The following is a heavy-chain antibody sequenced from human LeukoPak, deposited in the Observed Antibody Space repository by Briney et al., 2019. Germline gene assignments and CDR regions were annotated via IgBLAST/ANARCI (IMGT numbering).Heavy chain of an antibody. CDR1: GFTFSSYW. CDR3: ARDLPYYDSSGYYSY. CDR2: IKQDGSEK. Sequence: GGSLRLFCAASGFTFSSYWMSWVRQAPGKGLEWVANIKQDGSEKYYVDSVKGRFTISRDNAKNSLYLQMNSLRAEDTAVYYCARDLPYYDSSGYYSYWGQGTLVTVSS. D-gene: IGHD3-22*01. J-gene: IGHJ4*02. V-gene: IGHV3-7*01.